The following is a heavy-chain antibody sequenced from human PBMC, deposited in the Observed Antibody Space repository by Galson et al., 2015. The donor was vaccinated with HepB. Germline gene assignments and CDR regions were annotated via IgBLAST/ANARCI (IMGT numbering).Heavy chain of an antibody. J-gene: IGHJ4*02. CDR2: IYPVDSDT. Sequence: QSGAEVKKPGESLKISCKGSGYNFANYWIGWVRQMSGKGLEWMGSIYPVDSDTTYSPSFQGQVTVAADKSSNTAYLQWSSLKASDTAMYYCARRKRDGYNTCFDYWGQGTLVTVSS. V-gene: IGHV5-51*03. CDR1: GYNFANYW. CDR3: ARRKRDGYNTCFDY. D-gene: IGHD5-24*01.